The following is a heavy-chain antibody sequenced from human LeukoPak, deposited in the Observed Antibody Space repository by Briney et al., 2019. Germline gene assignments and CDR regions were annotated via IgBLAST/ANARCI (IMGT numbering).Heavy chain of an antibody. CDR3: ARQEYSSSWKYYYGMDV. CDR1: GFTFTSYG. D-gene: IGHD6-13*01. Sequence: ASVKVSCKASGFTFTSYGISWVRQAPGQGLEWMGAYNGNTNYAQKLQGRITMTTDTSTNTAYMELTSLRSDDTAVYYCARQEYSSSWKYYYGMDVWGQGTTVTVSS. V-gene: IGHV1-18*01. CDR2: AYNGNT. J-gene: IGHJ6*02.